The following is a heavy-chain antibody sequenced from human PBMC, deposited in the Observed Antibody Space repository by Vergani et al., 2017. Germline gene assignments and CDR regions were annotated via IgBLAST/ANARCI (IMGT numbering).Heavy chain of an antibody. Sequence: QVQLVQSGAEVKKPGASVKVSCKASGYTFTSYYMHWVRQAPGQGLEWMGIINPSGGSTSYAQKFQGRVTMTRDTSTSTVYMELSSLRSEDTAVYYCASASHPSYSSSWSFGYWGQGTLVTVSS. D-gene: IGHD6-13*01. J-gene: IGHJ4*02. CDR2: INPSGGST. CDR3: ASASHPSYSSSWSFGY. CDR1: GYTFTSYY. V-gene: IGHV1-46*01.